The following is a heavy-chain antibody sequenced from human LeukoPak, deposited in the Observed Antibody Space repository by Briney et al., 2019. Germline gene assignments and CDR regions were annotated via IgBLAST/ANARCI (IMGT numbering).Heavy chain of an antibody. CDR2: IYYSGST. D-gene: IGHD6-13*01. J-gene: IGHJ6*03. CDR1: GGSISSSSYY. V-gene: IGHV4-39*01. Sequence: SETLSLTCTVSGGSISSSSYYWGWIRQPPGKGLEWIGSIYYSGSTYYNPSLKSRVTISVDASKNEFSLKLSSVTAADTAVYYCARHVYSSSWIYYYYYMDVWGKGTTVTVSS. CDR3: ARHVYSSSWIYYYYYMDV.